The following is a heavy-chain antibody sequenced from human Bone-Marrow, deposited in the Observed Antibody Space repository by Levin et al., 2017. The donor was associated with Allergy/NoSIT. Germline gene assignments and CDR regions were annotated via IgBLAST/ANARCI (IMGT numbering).Heavy chain of an antibody. CDR2: ISLDGNTQ. CDR3: AKDTYTCSGGSCYFFDY. CDR1: GFTFRNYA. Sequence: SCAVSGFTFRNYAMHWVRQAPGRGLEWVAFISLDGNTQYYADSVKGRFTVSRDNSNNTLHPQMNSLRVEDTAIYYCAKDTYTCSGGSCYFFDYWGQGALVTVSS. J-gene: IGHJ4*02. V-gene: IGHV3-30*18. D-gene: IGHD2-15*01.